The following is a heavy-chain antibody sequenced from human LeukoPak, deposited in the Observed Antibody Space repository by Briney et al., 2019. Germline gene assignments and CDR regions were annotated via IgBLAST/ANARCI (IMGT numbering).Heavy chain of an antibody. D-gene: IGHD6-13*01. J-gene: IGHJ4*02. CDR2: IYYSGST. Sequence: KPSETLSLTCTVSGGSISSYYWSWIRQPPGKGLEWIGYIYYSGSTNYNPSLKSRVTISVDTSKNQFSLKLSSVTAADTAVYYCARHRVAAAGSKKTLYYFDYWGQGTLVTVSS. CDR1: GGSISSYY. V-gene: IGHV4-59*08. CDR3: ARHRVAAAGSKKTLYYFDY.